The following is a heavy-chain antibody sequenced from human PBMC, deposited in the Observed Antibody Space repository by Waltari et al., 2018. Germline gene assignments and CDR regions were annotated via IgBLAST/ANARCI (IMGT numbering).Heavy chain of an antibody. Sequence: EVQLVESGGGLVQPGGSLRLSCDGSGFTFSDYWMSWVRQGPGKGREWVANIKQDGSEKGYVDSVKGRFTISRDNAKKLLYLQMNSLRGEDTAVYYCTRDEAWGQGTLVTVSS. CDR3: TRDEA. CDR1: GFTFSDYW. CDR2: IKQDGSEK. J-gene: IGHJ5*02. V-gene: IGHV3-7*01.